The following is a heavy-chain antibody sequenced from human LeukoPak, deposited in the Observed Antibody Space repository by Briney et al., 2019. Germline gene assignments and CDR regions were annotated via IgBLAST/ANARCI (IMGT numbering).Heavy chain of an antibody. CDR1: GFTFSSYA. CDR2: ISGSGGST. Sequence: GGPWRFSCAASGFTFSSYAMSWVRQAPGRGREWVSAISGSGGSTYYADSVKGRFTISRDNSKNTLYLQMNSLRAEDTAVYYCAKETQTATLVDYWGQGTLVTVSS. CDR3: AKETQTATLVDY. D-gene: IGHD5-18*01. J-gene: IGHJ4*02. V-gene: IGHV3-23*01.